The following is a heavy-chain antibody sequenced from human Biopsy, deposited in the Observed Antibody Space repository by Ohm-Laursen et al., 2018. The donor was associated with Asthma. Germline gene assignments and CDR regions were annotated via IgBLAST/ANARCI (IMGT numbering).Heavy chain of an antibody. D-gene: IGHD3-22*01. CDR3: AKGYYYDSSGFDY. J-gene: IGHJ4*02. CDR1: GFTFSSYA. CDR2: ISGSGGST. V-gene: IGHV3-23*01. Sequence: SLRLSCEASGFTFSSYAMSWVRQAPGKGLEWVSAISGSGGSTYYADSVKGRFTISRDNSKNTLYLQMNSLRAEDTAVYYCAKGYYYDSSGFDYWGQGTLVTVSS.